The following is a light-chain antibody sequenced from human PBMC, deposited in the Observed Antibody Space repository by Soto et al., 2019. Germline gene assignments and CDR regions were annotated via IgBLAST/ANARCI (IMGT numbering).Light chain of an antibody. J-gene: IGLJ1*01. CDR1: SSDVGGYNY. Sequence: QSVLSHPRSVSWSPGHSVTISCTGTSSDVGGYNYVSWYQQHPGKAPKLMIYDVSKRPSGVPDRFSGSKSGNTASLTISGLQAEDEADYYCCSYAGSYHYVFGTGTKVTAL. CDR3: CSYAGSYHYV. CDR2: DVS. V-gene: IGLV2-11*01.